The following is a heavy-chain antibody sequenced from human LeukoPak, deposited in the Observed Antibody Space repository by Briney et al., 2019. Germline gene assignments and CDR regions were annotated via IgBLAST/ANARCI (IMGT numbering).Heavy chain of an antibody. CDR3: AKDVYSYGRFFDY. J-gene: IGHJ4*02. CDR2: ISWNSGSI. Sequence: GGSLRLSCAASGFTFDDYAMHWVRQAPGKGLEWVSGISWNSGSIGYADSVKGRFTISRDNAKNPLYLQMNSLRAEDTALYYCAKDVYSYGRFFDYWGQGTLVTVSS. V-gene: IGHV3-9*01. CDR1: GFTFDDYA. D-gene: IGHD5-18*01.